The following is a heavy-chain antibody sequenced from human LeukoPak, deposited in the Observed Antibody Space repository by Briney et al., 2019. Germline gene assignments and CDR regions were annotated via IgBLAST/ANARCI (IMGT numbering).Heavy chain of an antibody. CDR3: AGDGYCSSTGCYYFDY. Sequence: GGSLRLSCAASGFTFSNYWIHWVRQAPGKGLVWVSRINSDGSSTSYADSVKGRFTISRDNAKNTLYLQMNSLRAEDTAVYYCAGDGYCSSTGCYYFDYWGQGTLVTVSS. CDR2: INSDGSST. D-gene: IGHD2-2*01. J-gene: IGHJ4*02. V-gene: IGHV3-74*01. CDR1: GFTFSNYW.